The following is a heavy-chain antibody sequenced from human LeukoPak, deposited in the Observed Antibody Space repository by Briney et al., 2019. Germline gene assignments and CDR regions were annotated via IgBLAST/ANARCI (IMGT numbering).Heavy chain of an antibody. Sequence: SETLSLTCAVSGYSIGSGYYWGWIRQPPGKGLEWIGSIYHSGSTYYNPSLKSRVTISVDTSKNQFSLKLSSVTAADTAVYYCARHYDILTGYYSYYYMDVWGKGTTVTVSS. J-gene: IGHJ6*03. CDR1: GYSIGSGYY. CDR2: IYHSGST. V-gene: IGHV4-38-2*01. CDR3: ARHYDILTGYYSYYYMDV. D-gene: IGHD3-9*01.